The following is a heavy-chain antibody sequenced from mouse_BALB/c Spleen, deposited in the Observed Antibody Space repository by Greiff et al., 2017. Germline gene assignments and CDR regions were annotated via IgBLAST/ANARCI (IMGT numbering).Heavy chain of an antibody. J-gene: IGHJ2*01. D-gene: IGHD2-4*01. CDR1: GYTFTSYN. CDR2: IYPGNGDT. CDR3: ARDGLRGY. V-gene: IGHV1-12*01. Sequence: QVQLQQPGAELVKPGASVKMSCKASGYTFTSYNMHWVKQTPGQGLEWIGAIYPGNGDTSYNQKFKGKATLTADKSSSTAYMQLSSLTSEDSAVYYCARDGLRGYWGQGTTLTVSS.